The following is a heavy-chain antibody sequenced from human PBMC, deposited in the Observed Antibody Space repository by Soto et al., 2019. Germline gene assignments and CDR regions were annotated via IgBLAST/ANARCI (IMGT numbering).Heavy chain of an antibody. CDR2: VPYSGST. V-gene: IGHV4-59*08. CDR3: ARSYNDFWSGSYYYYMDV. D-gene: IGHD3-3*01. J-gene: IGHJ6*03. CDR1: GGSISSHS. Sequence: PSETLSLTCTVSGGSISSHSWTWIRQPPGKGLEWIGHVPYSGSTNYNPSLNSRVTISVDTSKKQFSLKLTFVTAADTAMYYCARSYNDFWSGSYYYYMDVWGKGTTVTVSS.